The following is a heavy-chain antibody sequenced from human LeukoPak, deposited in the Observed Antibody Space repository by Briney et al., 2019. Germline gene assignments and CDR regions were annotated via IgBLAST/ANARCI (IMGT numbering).Heavy chain of an antibody. D-gene: IGHD3-10*01. CDR1: GFTFSSYE. Sequence: GGSLRLSCAASGFTFSSYEMNWVRQGPGKGLEWVPYISSSGSTKYYADSVKGRFTISRDNAKKSLYLQMNSLRAEDTAVYYCARGWGEGGQGTLVTVSS. CDR3: ARGWGE. V-gene: IGHV3-48*03. CDR2: ISSSGSTK. J-gene: IGHJ4*02.